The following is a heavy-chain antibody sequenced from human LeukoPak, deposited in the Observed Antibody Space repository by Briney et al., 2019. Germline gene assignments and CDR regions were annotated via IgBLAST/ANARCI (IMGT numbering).Heavy chain of an antibody. J-gene: IGHJ6*03. D-gene: IGHD3-3*01. V-gene: IGHV1-2*02. CDR1: GYTFTGYY. CDR2: INPNSGGT. CDR3: ARVSADFWSGYYTPYYYYYMDV. Sequence: ASVKVSCKASGYTFTGYYMHWVRQAPGQGLEWMGWINPNSGGTNYAQKFQGRVTMTRATSISTAYMELSRLRSDDTAVYYCARVSADFWSGYYTPYYYYYMDVWGKGTTVTVSS.